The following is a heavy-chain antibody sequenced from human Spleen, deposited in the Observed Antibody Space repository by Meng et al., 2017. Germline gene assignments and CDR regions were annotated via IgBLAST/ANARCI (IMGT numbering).Heavy chain of an antibody. V-gene: IGHV4-34*01. D-gene: IGHD6-13*01. CDR2: INHSGST. CDR3: ARGPKQQLVRGLVYLHY. Sequence: WGEGLLKAPETRALTGPCYGWSFSGYYGSWIRTPPGKRREWIGEINHSGSTNYNPSLKSRVPISVDTSKNQFSLNLSSVTAADTAVYYCARGPKQQLVRGLVYLHYWGQGTLVTVSS. CDR1: GWSFSGYY. J-gene: IGHJ4*02.